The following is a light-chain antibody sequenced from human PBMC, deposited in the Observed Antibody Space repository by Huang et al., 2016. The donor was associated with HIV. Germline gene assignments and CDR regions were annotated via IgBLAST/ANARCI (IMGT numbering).Light chain of an antibody. CDR3: QQFGSSPPYS. V-gene: IGKV3-20*01. CDR2: GAS. CDR1: QTVTHNY. Sequence: IVLTQSPDTLSLSPGERATLSCRASQTVTHNYLAGSQQRPGQAPRLRIYGASTRATGIPDRVSGSGSGTDFTLTISRLEPKDFVVYYCQQFGSSPPYSFGQGTNLEIK. J-gene: IGKJ2*03.